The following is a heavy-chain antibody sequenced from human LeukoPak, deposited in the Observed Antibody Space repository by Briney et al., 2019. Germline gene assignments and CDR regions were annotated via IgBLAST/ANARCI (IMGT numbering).Heavy chain of an antibody. CDR1: GSTVSSNY. CDR3: VRGDYGDYTLFDY. Sequence: GGSLRLSCAASGSTVSSNYMSWVRQAPGKGLEWVSVIYSGGSTYYADSVKGRFTISRDNSKNTLYLQMNSLRAEDTAVYYCVRGDYGDYTLFDYWGRGTLVTVSS. D-gene: IGHD4-17*01. V-gene: IGHV3-53*01. CDR2: IYSGGST. J-gene: IGHJ4*02.